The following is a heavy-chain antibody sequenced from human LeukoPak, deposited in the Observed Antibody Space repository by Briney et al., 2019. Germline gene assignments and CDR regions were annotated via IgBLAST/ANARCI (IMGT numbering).Heavy chain of an antibody. J-gene: IGHJ4*02. Sequence: GGSLRLSCAASGFTFSSYEMNWVRQAPGKGLEWVSVIYSGGSTYYADSVKGRFIISRDNSKNTLYLQMNSLRTEDTAVYYCATDRPGGGWSFDYWGQGTLVTVSS. CDR3: ATDRPGGGWSFDY. D-gene: IGHD6-19*01. V-gene: IGHV3-66*02. CDR2: IYSGGST. CDR1: GFTFSSYE.